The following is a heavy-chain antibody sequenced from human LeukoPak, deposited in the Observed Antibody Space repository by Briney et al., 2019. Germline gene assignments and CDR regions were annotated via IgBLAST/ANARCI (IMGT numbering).Heavy chain of an antibody. J-gene: IGHJ5*02. D-gene: IGHD2-2*01. V-gene: IGHV3-74*01. CDR3: ARDLVPAAIFYWFDP. CDR1: GFTFSSYW. Sequence: PGGSLRLSCAASGFTFSSYWMHWVRQAPGKGLVWVSRINSDGSSTSYADSVKVRFTISIDNAKNTLYLQMNSLRAEDTAVYYCARDLVPAAIFYWFDPWGQGTLVTVSS. CDR2: INSDGSST.